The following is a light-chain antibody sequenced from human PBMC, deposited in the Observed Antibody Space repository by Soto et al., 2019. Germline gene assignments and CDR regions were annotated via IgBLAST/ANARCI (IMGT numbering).Light chain of an antibody. J-gene: IGKJ4*01. CDR1: QSVSSSY. V-gene: IGKV3-20*01. CDR3: QQYGSSPLT. Sequence: ELVLTQSPGTLSLSPGERATLFCRASQSVSSSYLAWYQQKPGQAPRPLIYGASSRAIGIPDRFSGSGSGTDFTLTISRLEPEDFAVYYCQQYGSSPLTFGGGTKVDIK. CDR2: GAS.